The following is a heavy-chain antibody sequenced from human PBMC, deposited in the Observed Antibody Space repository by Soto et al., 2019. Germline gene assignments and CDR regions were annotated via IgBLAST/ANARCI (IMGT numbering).Heavy chain of an antibody. J-gene: IGHJ5*02. D-gene: IGHD5-18*01. V-gene: IGHV4-39*01. CDR3: APGGYSYGYWFDP. Sequence: SETLSLTCTVSGGSISSSSYYWGWIRQPPGKGLEWIGSIYYSGSTYYSPSLKSRVTISVDTSKNQFSLKLSSVTAADTAVYYCAPGGYSYGYWFDPWGQGTLVTVSS. CDR2: IYYSGST. CDR1: GGSISSSSYY.